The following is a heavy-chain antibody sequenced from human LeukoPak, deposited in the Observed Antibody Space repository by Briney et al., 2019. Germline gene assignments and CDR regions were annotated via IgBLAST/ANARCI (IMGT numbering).Heavy chain of an antibody. CDR3: ARGKSSGSYFAFDI. Sequence: PSETLSLTRTVSGGSISSYYWSWIRQPAGKGLEWIGRIYTSGSTNYNPSLKSRVTMSVDTSKNQFSPKLSSVTAADTAVYYCARGKSSGSYFAFDIWGQGTMVTVSS. CDR1: GGSISSYY. V-gene: IGHV4-4*07. CDR2: IYTSGST. J-gene: IGHJ3*02. D-gene: IGHD3-10*01.